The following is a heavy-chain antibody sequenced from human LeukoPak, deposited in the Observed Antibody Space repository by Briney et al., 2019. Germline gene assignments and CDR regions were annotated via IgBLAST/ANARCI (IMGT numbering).Heavy chain of an antibody. CDR1: GGTYSSYA. J-gene: IGHJ3*02. D-gene: IGHD1-26*01. Sequence: SVKVSCKASGGTYSSYAISWVRQAPGQGLEWMGRIIPILGIANYAQKFQGRVTITADKSTSTAYMELSSLRSEDTAVYYCATQLVGATPLDAFDIWGQGTMVTVSS. CDR3: ATQLVGATPLDAFDI. V-gene: IGHV1-69*04. CDR2: IIPILGIA.